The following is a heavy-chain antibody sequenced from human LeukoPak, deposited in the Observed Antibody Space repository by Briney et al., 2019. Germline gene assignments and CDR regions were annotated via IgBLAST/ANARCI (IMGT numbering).Heavy chain of an antibody. Sequence: GGSLRLSCAASGFTFSSFAMNWVRQAPGKGLEWVSIISGGGDNTYYTDSVKGRFTISRDNSKNTLYLQMNSLRAEDTAVYYCAREGRQVFDPWGQGTLVTVSS. J-gene: IGHJ5*02. V-gene: IGHV3-23*01. CDR3: AREGRQVFDP. CDR1: GFTFSSFA. CDR2: ISGGGDNT.